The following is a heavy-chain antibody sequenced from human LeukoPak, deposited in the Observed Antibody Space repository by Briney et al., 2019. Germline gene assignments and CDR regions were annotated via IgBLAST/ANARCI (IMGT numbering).Heavy chain of an antibody. Sequence: PGGSLRLSCAASGFTFSSYSMNWVRQAPGKGLEWVSSISSSSSYIYYADSVKGRFTISRDNAKNSLYLQMNSLRAEDTAVYYCARDPEPYGDYVSYYYYGMDVWGKGTTVTVSS. CDR2: ISSSSSYI. CDR3: ARDPEPYGDYVSYYYYGMDV. CDR1: GFTFSSYS. D-gene: IGHD4-17*01. J-gene: IGHJ6*04. V-gene: IGHV3-21*01.